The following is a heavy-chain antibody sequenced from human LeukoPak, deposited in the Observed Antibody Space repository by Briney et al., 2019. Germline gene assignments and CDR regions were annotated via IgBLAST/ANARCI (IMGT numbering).Heavy chain of an antibody. J-gene: IGHJ4*02. V-gene: IGHV3-30*04. CDR3: ARDRVVGYVS. CDR1: GFTFSSYA. Sequence: GGSLRLSCAASGFTFSSYAMHWVRQAPGKGLEWVAVISYDGSNKYYADSVKGRFTISRDNSKNTLFLQMNSLRAEDTAVYYCARDRVVGYVSWGQGTLVTVSS. CDR2: ISYDGSNK. D-gene: IGHD3-22*01.